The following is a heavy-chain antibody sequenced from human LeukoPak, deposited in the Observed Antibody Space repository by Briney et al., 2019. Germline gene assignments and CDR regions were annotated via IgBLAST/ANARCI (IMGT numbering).Heavy chain of an antibody. CDR2: ISGSGGST. D-gene: IGHD3-10*01. CDR3: AKFVSGSYWEGYYYYMDV. Sequence: GGSLRLSCAASGFTFSSYAMSWVRQAPGKGLEWVSSISGSGGSTYYADSVKGRFTISRDNSKNTLYLQTNSLRAEDTAVYYCAKFVSGSYWEGYYYYMDVWGKGTTVTVSS. V-gene: IGHV3-23*01. CDR1: GFTFSSYA. J-gene: IGHJ6*03.